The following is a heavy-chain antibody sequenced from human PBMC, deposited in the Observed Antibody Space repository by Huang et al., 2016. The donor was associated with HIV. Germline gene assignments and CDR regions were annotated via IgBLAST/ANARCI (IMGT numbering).Heavy chain of an antibody. V-gene: IGHV2-5*02. J-gene: IGHJ4*02. Sequence: QITLKESGPSLVKPTQTLTLAWIRQPPGKALEWLALIYWDDDKSYRPSLKTRLTITKDTPKNQVVLTIANMDPADTGTYFCAHRRGDRWYKPPLDYWGQGALVTVSP. CDR3: AHRRGDRWYKPPLDY. CDR2: IYWDDDK. D-gene: IGHD6-13*01.